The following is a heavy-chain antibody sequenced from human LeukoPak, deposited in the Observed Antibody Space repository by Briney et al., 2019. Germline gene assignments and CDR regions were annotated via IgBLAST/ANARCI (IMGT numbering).Heavy chain of an antibody. D-gene: IGHD2/OR15-2a*01. V-gene: IGHV4-39*01. CDR1: GGSISSNNYY. Sequence: SETLSLTCTVSGGSISSNNYYWAWIRQPPGKGLEWIANIYYTGSTYYNPSLKNRVTISVDTSKNQFSLKVMSLTAADTAVYYCASLKVPGHFDYWGQGTLVTLSS. J-gene: IGHJ4*02. CDR2: IYYTGST. CDR3: ASLKVPGHFDY.